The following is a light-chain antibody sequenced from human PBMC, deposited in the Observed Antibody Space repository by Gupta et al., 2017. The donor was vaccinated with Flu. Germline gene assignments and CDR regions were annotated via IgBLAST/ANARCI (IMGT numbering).Light chain of an antibody. CDR2: SNN. J-gene: IGLJ3*02. CDR1: SSNIGSNT. CDR3: AAWDDSLSGWV. Sequence: QSVLTQPPSASGTPGQRVTISCSGGSSNIGSNTVHWYQQLPGTAPKLLIYSNNQRPSGVPDRFSASKSGTSASLAISGLQAEDEADFYCAAWDDSLSGWVFGEGTRLTVL. V-gene: IGLV1-44*01.